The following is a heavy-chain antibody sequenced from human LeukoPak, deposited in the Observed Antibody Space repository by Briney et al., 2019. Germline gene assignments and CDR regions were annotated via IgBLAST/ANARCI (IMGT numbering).Heavy chain of an antibody. J-gene: IGHJ4*02. V-gene: IGHV3-21*01. D-gene: IGHD1-26*01. CDR3: ARDSGSYYLDY. CDR1: GFTFSSYS. CDR2: ISSSSSYI. Sequence: GGSLRLSCAASGFTFSSYSMNWVRQAPGKGLEWVSSISSSSSYIYYADSVKGRFTISRDNAKNSLYLQMNSLRADDTAVYYCARDSGSYYLDYWGQGTLVTVSS.